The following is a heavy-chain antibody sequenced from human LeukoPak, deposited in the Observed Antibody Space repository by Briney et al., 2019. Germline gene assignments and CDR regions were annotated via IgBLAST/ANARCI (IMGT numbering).Heavy chain of an antibody. CDR2: INPSGGST. CDR3: ARTRSPRSPGGSSWYFTFDY. D-gene: IGHD6-13*01. Sequence: GASGKVSCKASGYTFTSYYMHWVRQAPGQGLEWMGIINPSGGSTSYAQKFQGRVTMTRDMSTSTVYMELSSLRSEDTAVYYCARTRSPRSPGGSSWYFTFDYWGQGTLGTVSS. V-gene: IGHV1-46*01. J-gene: IGHJ4*02. CDR1: GYTFTSYY.